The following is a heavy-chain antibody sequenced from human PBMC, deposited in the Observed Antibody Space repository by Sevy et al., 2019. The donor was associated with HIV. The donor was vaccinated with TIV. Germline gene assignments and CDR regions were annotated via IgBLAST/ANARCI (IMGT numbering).Heavy chain of an antibody. CDR3: IRSDTSGSFDY. Sequence: GGSLRLSCAASGFSFTYSWMNWVRQAPGKGLEWLGPIKSKADGETTDYAAPVKGRFTISRDDPKNSLFLQMNSLKTEDTAVYYCIRSDTSGSFDYWGQGTLVTVSS. J-gene: IGHJ4*02. V-gene: IGHV3-15*01. CDR2: IKSKADGETT. CDR1: GFSFTYSW. D-gene: IGHD3-22*01.